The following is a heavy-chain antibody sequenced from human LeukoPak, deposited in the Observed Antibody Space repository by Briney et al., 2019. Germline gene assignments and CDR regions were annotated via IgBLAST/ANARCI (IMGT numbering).Heavy chain of an antibody. CDR3: ARVARLHSRWYFDL. D-gene: IGHD4-11*01. J-gene: IGHJ2*01. CDR2: IYYSGST. Sequence: PSETLSLTCTVSGGSISSYYWSWIRQPPGTGLEWIGYIYYSGSTNYNPSLKSRVTISVDTSKNQFSLKLSSVTAADTAVYYCARVARLHSRWYFDLWGRGTLVTVSS. V-gene: IGHV4-59*01. CDR1: GGSISSYY.